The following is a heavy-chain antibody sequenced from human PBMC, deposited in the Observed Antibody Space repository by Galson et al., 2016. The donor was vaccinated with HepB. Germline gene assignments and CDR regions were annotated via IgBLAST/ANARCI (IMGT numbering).Heavy chain of an antibody. Sequence: TLSLTCTVSGGSISRGGYYWSWIRQHPGKGLEWIGYIYYSGSTSYNPSLKSRVTISVDTSKRQFALKLSSVTAADTAVYSCAREALSGGVNWFDPWGQGTLVTVSS. CDR2: IYYSGST. J-gene: IGHJ5*02. V-gene: IGHV4-31*03. D-gene: IGHD2-15*01. CDR3: AREALSGGVNWFDP. CDR1: GGSISRGGYY.